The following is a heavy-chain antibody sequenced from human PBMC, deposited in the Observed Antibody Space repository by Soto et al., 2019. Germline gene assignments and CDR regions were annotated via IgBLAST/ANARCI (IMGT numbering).Heavy chain of an antibody. J-gene: IGHJ3*02. V-gene: IGHV3-7*01. CDR1: GFTFSSYW. CDR3: ARIFFGSLDAFDI. Sequence: GGSLRLSCAASGFTFSSYWMSWVRQAPGKGLEWVANIKQDGSEKYYVDSVKGRFTISRDNAKNSLYLQMNSLRAEDTAVYYCARIFFGSLDAFDIWGQGTMVTVSS. CDR2: IKQDGSEK. D-gene: IGHD3-3*01.